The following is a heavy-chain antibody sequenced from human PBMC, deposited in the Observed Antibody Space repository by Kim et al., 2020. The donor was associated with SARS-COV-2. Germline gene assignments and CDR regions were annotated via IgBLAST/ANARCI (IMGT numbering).Heavy chain of an antibody. D-gene: IGHD5-18*01. Sequence: SETLSLTCGVHGGSFSGFYWTWIRQSPGKGLEWIGEIHHTGKVNYNPSLKSRVTLSVDTSEKQVSLTVNSVTAADSALYYCARGAITGMVTHFFDSWGQG. J-gene: IGHJ4*02. CDR2: IHHTGKV. CDR3: ARGAITGMVTHFFDS. V-gene: IGHV4-34*01. CDR1: GGSFSGFY.